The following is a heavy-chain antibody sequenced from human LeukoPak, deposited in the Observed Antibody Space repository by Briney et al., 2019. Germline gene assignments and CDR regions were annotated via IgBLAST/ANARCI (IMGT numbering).Heavy chain of an antibody. V-gene: IGHV3-9*01. CDR3: AKDITELSSSGYDYRFSYGMDV. CDR1: GFTFDDYA. CDR2: ISWNSSSI. Sequence: PGRSLRLSCAASGFTFDDYAMHWVRQAPGKGLEWVSGISWNSSSIGYADSVKGRFTISRDNAKNSLYLQMNSLRAEDTTLYYCAKDITELSSSGYDYRFSYGMDVWGQGTTVTVSS. J-gene: IGHJ6*02. D-gene: IGHD5-12*01.